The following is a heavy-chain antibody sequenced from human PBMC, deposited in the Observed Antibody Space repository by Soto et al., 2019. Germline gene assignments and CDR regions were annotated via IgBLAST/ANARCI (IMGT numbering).Heavy chain of an antibody. D-gene: IGHD3-22*01. CDR3: ARYYDSSGYYSDY. V-gene: IGHV1-69*06. Sequence: SVKVSCKASGGTFSSYAISWVRQAPGQGLEWMGGIIPIFGTANYAQKFQGRVTITADKSTSTAYMELSSLRSEDTAVYYCARYYDSSGYYSDYWGQGTMVTVSS. CDR1: GGTFSSYA. CDR2: IIPIFGTA. J-gene: IGHJ4*02.